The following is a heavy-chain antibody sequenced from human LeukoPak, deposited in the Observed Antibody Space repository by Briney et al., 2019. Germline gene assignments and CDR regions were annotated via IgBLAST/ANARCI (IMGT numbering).Heavy chain of an antibody. J-gene: IGHJ4*02. V-gene: IGHV4-39*01. CDR1: GGSIRNSSFY. D-gene: IGHD3-22*01. CDR3: ARTYYYDSSGIFDY. CDR2: IYSTGTT. Sequence: PSETLSLTCAVSGGSIRNSSFYWGWIRQPPGKGLEWIASIYSTGTTYYNPSIKSRITIFVDTSKNQVSLKLRSVTAADTAVYYCARTYYYDSSGIFDYWGQGTLVTVSS.